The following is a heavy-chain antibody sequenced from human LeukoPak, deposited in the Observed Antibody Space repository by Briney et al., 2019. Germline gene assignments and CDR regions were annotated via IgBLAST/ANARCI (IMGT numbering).Heavy chain of an antibody. D-gene: IGHD6-6*01. CDR1: GFTFSSYA. CDR3: AREGAYSSSLLY. CDR2: ISGSGGST. V-gene: IGHV3-23*01. J-gene: IGHJ4*02. Sequence: GGSLRLSCAASGFTFSSYAMTWVRQAPGKGLEWVSGISGSGGSTYYADSVKGRFTISRGNSKNTLYLQMNSLRAEDTAVYYCAREGAYSSSLLYWGQGTLVTVSS.